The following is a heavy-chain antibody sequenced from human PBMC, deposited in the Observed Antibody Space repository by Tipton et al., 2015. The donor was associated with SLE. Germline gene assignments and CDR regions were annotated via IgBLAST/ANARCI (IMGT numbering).Heavy chain of an antibody. Sequence: GLVKPSETLSLTCTVSGGSISSYYWSWIRQPAGKGLEWIGRIYTSGSTYYNPSLKSRVTISVDTSKNQFSLKLSSVTAADTTVYYCARVSDSSAPFDYWGQGTLVTVSS. V-gene: IGHV4-4*07. CDR3: ARVSDSSAPFDY. J-gene: IGHJ4*02. CDR2: IYTSGST. CDR1: GGSISSYY. D-gene: IGHD6-6*01.